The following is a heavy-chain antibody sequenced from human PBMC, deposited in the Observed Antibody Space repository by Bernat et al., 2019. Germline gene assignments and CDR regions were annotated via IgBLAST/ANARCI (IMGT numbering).Heavy chain of an antibody. CDR1: GFTFSDHY. Sequence: EVQLVESGGGLVQPGGSLRLSCAASGFTFSDHYMDWVHQAPGKGLEWVGFIRSKAYGGTTEYAASVKGRFTISRDDSKSIAYLQMNSLKTEDTAVYYCTRGLTGTTAYGMDVWGQGTTVTVSS. J-gene: IGHJ6*02. V-gene: IGHV3-49*04. CDR3: TRGLTGTTAYGMDV. CDR2: IRSKAYGGTT. D-gene: IGHD1-7*01.